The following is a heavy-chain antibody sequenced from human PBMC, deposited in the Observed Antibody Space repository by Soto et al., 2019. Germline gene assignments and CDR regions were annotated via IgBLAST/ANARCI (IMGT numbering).Heavy chain of an antibody. Sequence: QVQLVESGGGMVQPGRSLRLSCAVSGFTFSSYGMHWVRQAPGKGLEWVALIWYDGSNKYNADSVKGRFTISRDNSKNTLYLQMNSLRAEDTAVYYCARDFVARTPYNGDYYYYGVDVWGQGTTVTVSS. D-gene: IGHD3-10*01. V-gene: IGHV3-33*01. CDR1: GFTFSSYG. CDR2: IWYDGSNK. CDR3: ARDFVARTPYNGDYYYYGVDV. J-gene: IGHJ6*02.